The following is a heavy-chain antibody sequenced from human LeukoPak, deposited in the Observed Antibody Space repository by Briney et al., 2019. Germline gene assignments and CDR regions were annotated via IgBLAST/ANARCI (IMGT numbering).Heavy chain of an antibody. CDR1: GYTFTGYY. CDR2: MNPNSGGT. J-gene: IGHJ4*02. CDR3: ARAPRYYFGSGSYLDY. Sequence: ASVKVSCRASGYTFTGYYMHWVRQAPGQGLEWMGWMNPNSGGTNYAQKFQGRVTMTRDTSISTANMELSRLRSDDTAVYYCARAPRYYFGSGSYLDYWGQGSLVTVSS. V-gene: IGHV1-2*02. D-gene: IGHD3-10*01.